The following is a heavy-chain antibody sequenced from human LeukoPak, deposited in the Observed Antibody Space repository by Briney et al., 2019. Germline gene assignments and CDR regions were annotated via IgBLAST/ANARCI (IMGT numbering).Heavy chain of an antibody. CDR3: ARDPGVDDFWSGYYRSPGYYFDY. J-gene: IGHJ4*02. CDR1: GLTFSSYW. D-gene: IGHD3-3*01. CDR2: IKQDGSEK. Sequence: PGGSLRLSCAASGLTFSSYWLSWVRQAPGKGLEWVANIKQDGSEKYYVDSVKGRFTISRDNAKNSLYLQMNSLRAEDTAVYYCARDPGVDDFWSGYYRSPGYYFDYWGQGTLVTVSS. V-gene: IGHV3-7*01.